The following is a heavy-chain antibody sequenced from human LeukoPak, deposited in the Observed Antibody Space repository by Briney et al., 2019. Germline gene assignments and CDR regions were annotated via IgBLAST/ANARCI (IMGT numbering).Heavy chain of an antibody. Sequence: SETLSLTCTVSGDSIIGSYWSWIRQAPGKGLEWIGYIYYSVDTDYNPSLKSRVTISVDMSKKQFSLRLTSVTAADTAVYYCAKRRYYDSSGYHPTYYFDYWGQGILVTVSS. CDR1: GDSIIGSY. D-gene: IGHD3-22*01. V-gene: IGHV4-59*01. CDR2: IYYSVDT. CDR3: AKRRYYDSSGYHPTYYFDY. J-gene: IGHJ4*02.